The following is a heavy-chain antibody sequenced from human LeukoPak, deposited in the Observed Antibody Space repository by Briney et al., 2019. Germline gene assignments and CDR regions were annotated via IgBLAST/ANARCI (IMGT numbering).Heavy chain of an antibody. CDR1: GGTFSSYA. D-gene: IGHD2-2*01. CDR2: IIPIFGTA. CDR3: ARESRTPSAVVPAAMGY. Sequence: SVKVSCKASGGTFSSYAISWVRQAPGQGLEWMGGIIPIFGTANYAQKFQGRATITADESTSTAYMELSSLRSEDTAVYYCARESRTPSAVVPAAMGYWGQGTLVTVSS. V-gene: IGHV1-69*13. J-gene: IGHJ4*02.